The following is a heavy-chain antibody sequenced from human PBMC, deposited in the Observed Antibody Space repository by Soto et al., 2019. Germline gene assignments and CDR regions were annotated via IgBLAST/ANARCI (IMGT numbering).Heavy chain of an antibody. CDR2: ISYDGSNK. CDR3: EASAVAGDALFDY. J-gene: IGHJ4*02. D-gene: IGHD6-19*01. CDR1: GFTFRSYG. Sequence: QVQLVESGGGVVQPGRSLRLSCAASGFTFRSYGMHWVRQAPGKGLEWVAVISYDGSNKYYADSVKGRFTISRDNSKNTLYLQMNSLRPEDTAVYYCEASAVAGDALFDYWGQGTLVTVSS. V-gene: IGHV3-30*03.